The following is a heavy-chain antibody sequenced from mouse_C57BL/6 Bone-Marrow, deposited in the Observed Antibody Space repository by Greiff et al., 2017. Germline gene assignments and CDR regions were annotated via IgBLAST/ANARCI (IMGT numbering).Heavy chain of an antibody. CDR1: GFTFSDYG. D-gene: IGHD2-1*01. V-gene: IGHV5-17*01. CDR3: ARNYYGNYGTLNDV. Sequence: EVMLVESGGGLVKPGGSLKLSCAASGFTFSDYGMHWVRQAPEKGLEWVAYISSGSSTIYYADTVKGRFTISRDNAKNTLFLQMTSLRSEDTAMYYCARNYYGNYGTLNDVWGTGTTVTVSS. CDR2: ISSGSSTI. J-gene: IGHJ1*03.